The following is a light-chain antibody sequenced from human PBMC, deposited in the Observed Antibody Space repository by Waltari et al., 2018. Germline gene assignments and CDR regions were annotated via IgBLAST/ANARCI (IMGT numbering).Light chain of an antibody. CDR3: SSYTSTDVV. J-gene: IGLJ2*01. V-gene: IGLV2-14*01. CDR2: DVS. CDR1: SSYVGGYNY. Sequence: QSALTQPASVSGSPGPSITISCTGTSSYVGGYNYVSWYQQHPGKAPKLMIYDVSNRPSGVSNRFSGSKSGNTASLTISGLQAEDEADYYCSSYTSTDVVFGGGTKLTVL.